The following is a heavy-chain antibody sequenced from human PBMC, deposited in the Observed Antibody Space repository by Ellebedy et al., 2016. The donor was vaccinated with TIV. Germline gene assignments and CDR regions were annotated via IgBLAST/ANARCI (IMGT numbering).Heavy chain of an antibody. J-gene: IGHJ3*02. D-gene: IGHD3-9*01. CDR3: ASLPNYDILTGETVDI. Sequence: MPSETLSLTCTVSGGSISSYYWSWIRQPPGKGLEWIGSIYYSGSTNYNPSLKSRVTISVDTSENQFSLKLSSVTAADTAVYYCASLPNYDILTGETVDIWGQGTMVTVSS. CDR2: IYYSGST. V-gene: IGHV4-59*01. CDR1: GGSISSYY.